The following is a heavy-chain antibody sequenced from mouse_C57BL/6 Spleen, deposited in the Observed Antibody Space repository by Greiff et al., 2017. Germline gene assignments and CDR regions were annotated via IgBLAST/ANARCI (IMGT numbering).Heavy chain of an antibody. D-gene: IGHD2-4*01. Sequence: QVQLQQPGTELVKPGASVKLSCKASGYTFTSYWIHWVKQRPGQGLEWIGNINPSNGGTNYNEKFKSKATLTVDKSSSTAYMQLSSLTSEDSAVYYCARSEIYYDYMYYFDYWGQGTTLTVSS. CDR3: ARSEIYYDYMYYFDY. CDR2: INPSNGGT. V-gene: IGHV1-53*01. J-gene: IGHJ2*01. CDR1: GYTFTSYW.